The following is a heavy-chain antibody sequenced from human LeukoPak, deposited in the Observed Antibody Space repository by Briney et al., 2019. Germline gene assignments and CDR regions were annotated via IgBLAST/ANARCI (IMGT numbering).Heavy chain of an antibody. Sequence: GESLKISCKGSGYSFTSYWIGWVRQMPGEGLEWMGIIYPGDSDTRYSPSFQGQVTISADKSISTAYLQWSSLKASDTAMYYCARIGFFLEMATIAPFDYWGQGTLVTVSS. CDR3: ARIGFFLEMATIAPFDY. J-gene: IGHJ4*02. CDR2: IYPGDSDT. CDR1: GYSFTSYW. V-gene: IGHV5-51*01. D-gene: IGHD3-3*01.